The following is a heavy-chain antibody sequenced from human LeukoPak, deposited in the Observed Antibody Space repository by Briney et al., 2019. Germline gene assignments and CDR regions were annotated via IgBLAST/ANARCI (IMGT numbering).Heavy chain of an antibody. D-gene: IGHD5-12*01. V-gene: IGHV3-23*01. CDR2: ISGRSDET. Sequence: GGSLRLSCAASEFSFSKYAMSWVRQAPGKGLEWVSGISGRSDETNYADSVRGRFTISRDNAKNSLYLQMNSLRADDTAVYYCARDDIRDRGAFDIWGRGTMVTVSS. J-gene: IGHJ3*02. CDR3: ARDDIRDRGAFDI. CDR1: EFSFSKYA.